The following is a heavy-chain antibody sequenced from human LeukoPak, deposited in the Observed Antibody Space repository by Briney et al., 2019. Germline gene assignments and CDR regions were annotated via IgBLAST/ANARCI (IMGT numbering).Heavy chain of an antibody. J-gene: IGHJ4*02. CDR3: ARDRH. CDR2: ISYDGSNK. Sequence: PGGSLRLSCAASGFTFSSYAMHWVRQAPGKGLEWVAVISYDGSNKYYADSVKGRFTISRDNAKNSLYLQMNSLRAEDTAVYYCARDRHWGQGTLVTVSS. CDR1: GFTFSSYA. V-gene: IGHV3-30-3*01.